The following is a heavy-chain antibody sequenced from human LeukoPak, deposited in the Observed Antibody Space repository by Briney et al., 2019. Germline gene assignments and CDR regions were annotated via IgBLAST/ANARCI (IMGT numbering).Heavy chain of an antibody. Sequence: GSLRLSCAASGSTFSSYSMNWVRQAPGKGLEWVSSISSSGSYIYYADSVKGRFTISRDNAKNSLYLQMNSLRAEDTAVYYCARAPSSGYLSDIWGQGTMVTVSS. D-gene: IGHD3-22*01. CDR1: GSTFSSYS. CDR2: ISSSGSYI. CDR3: ARAPSSGYLSDI. V-gene: IGHV3-21*01. J-gene: IGHJ3*02.